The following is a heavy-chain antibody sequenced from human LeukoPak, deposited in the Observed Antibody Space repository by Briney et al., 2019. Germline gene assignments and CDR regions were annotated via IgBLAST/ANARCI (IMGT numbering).Heavy chain of an antibody. D-gene: IGHD3-10*01. J-gene: IGHJ3*02. CDR3: ARAGLGSGNYWAFDI. CDR2: ISTYNGNT. V-gene: IGHV1-18*01. Sequence: ASVKVSCKASGGTFSSYAISWVRQAPGQGLEWMGWISTYNGNTNYGQKFQGRVTMTTDTSTSTVYMELRSLRSDDTAVYYCARAGLGSGNYWAFDIWGQGTMVTVSS. CDR1: GGTFSSYA.